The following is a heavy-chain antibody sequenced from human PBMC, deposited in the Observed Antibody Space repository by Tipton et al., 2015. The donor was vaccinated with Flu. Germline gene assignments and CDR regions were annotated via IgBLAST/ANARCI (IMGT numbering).Heavy chain of an antibody. CDR3: TRAVGGYDSY. CDR1: GITFSSYW. Sequence: SLRLSCTASGITFSSYWMNWVRQAPGKGLEWVASIKEDGSTKYYLDSVKGRFTISRDNALHSLYLHMDSLRAEDTALYYCTRAVGGYDSYWGQGTLVTVSS. J-gene: IGHJ4*02. D-gene: IGHD5-12*01. V-gene: IGHV3-7*01. CDR2: IKEDGSTK.